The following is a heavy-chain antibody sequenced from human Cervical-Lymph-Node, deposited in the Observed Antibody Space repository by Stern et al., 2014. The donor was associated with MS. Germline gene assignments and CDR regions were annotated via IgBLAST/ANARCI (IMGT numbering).Heavy chain of an antibody. V-gene: IGHV3-33*01. D-gene: IGHD4-23*01. Sequence: VQLVESGGGVVQPGRSLRLSCAASGFTFSSSGMHWVRQAPGKGLEWLAIIYYDRSNRYYADSVKGRFTISRDNSKNTLYLQMNSLRAEDTAVYYCAREGGNTAEYFQHWGQGTLVTVSS. CDR3: AREGGNTAEYFQH. CDR2: IYYDRSNR. J-gene: IGHJ1*01. CDR1: GFTFSSSG.